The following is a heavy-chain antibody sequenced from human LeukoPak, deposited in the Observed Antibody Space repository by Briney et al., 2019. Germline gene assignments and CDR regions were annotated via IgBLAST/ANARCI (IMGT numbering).Heavy chain of an antibody. CDR2: NNPSGGST. J-gene: IGHJ4*02. CDR1: GYTFTSYY. CDR3: ARSFYYYDSSGYLFY. Sequence: GASVKVSCKASGYTFTSYYMHWVRQAPGQGLEWMGINNPSGGSTSYAQKFQGRVTMTRDTSTSTVYMELSSLRSEDTAVYYCARSFYYYDSSGYLFYWGQGTLVTVSS. V-gene: IGHV1-46*01. D-gene: IGHD3-22*01.